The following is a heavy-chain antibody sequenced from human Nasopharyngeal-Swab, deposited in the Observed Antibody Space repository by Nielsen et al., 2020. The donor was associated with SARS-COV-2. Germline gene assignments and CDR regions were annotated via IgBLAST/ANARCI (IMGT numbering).Heavy chain of an antibody. V-gene: IGHV3-33*05. J-gene: IGHJ5*02. CDR2: ISYDGSNK. CDR3: TTVRFHCSSTSCYRWFDP. Sequence: VRQAPGKGLEWVAVISYDGSNKYYADSVKGRFTISRDNSKNTLYLQMNSLKTEDTAVYYCTTVRFHCSSTSCYRWFDPWGQGTLVTVSS. D-gene: IGHD2-2*01.